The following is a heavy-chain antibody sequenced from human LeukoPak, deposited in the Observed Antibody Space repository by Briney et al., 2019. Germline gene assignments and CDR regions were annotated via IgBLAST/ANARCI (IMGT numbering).Heavy chain of an antibody. CDR3: AKGRDYMDV. CDR2: ISSSGSTI. CDR1: GFIFSSYS. J-gene: IGHJ6*03. Sequence: PGGSLRLSCAASGFIFSSYSMNWVRQAPGKGLEWVSYISSSGSTIYYADSVKGRFTISRDNSKNTLYLQMNSLRAEDTAVYYCAKGRDYMDVWGKGTTVTVSS. V-gene: IGHV3-48*01.